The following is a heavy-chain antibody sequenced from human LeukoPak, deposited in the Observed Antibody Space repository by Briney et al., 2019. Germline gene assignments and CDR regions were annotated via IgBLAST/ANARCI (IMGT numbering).Heavy chain of an antibody. J-gene: IGHJ4*02. CDR2: IKPDGSEK. CDR1: GFTFSSYW. V-gene: IGHV3-7*01. D-gene: IGHD4-17*01. Sequence: GGSLGLSCAASGFTFSSYWMSWVRQAPGKGLEWVANIKPDGSEKYYVDSVKGRFTISRDNAKNSLYLQMNSLRAEDTAVYYCARGDDYGDYVLDYWGQGTLVTVSS. CDR3: ARGDDYGDYVLDY.